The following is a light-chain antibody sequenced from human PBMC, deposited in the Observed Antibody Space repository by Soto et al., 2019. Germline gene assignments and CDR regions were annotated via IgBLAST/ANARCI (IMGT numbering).Light chain of an antibody. J-gene: IGKJ1*01. Sequence: AIRMTQSPSSFSASTGDRVTITCRASQGISSYLAWYQQEPGKAPKLLIYAASTLQSGVPSRFSGSGSGTDSTLTISCLQSEDFATYYCQQYYSYPRTFGQGTKVDIK. CDR2: AAS. CDR1: QGISSY. CDR3: QQYYSYPRT. V-gene: IGKV1-8*01.